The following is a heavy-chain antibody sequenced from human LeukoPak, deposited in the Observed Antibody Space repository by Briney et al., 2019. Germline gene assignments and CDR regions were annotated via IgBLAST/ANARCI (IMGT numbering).Heavy chain of an antibody. D-gene: IGHD4-11*01. J-gene: IGHJ4*02. CDR2: INPNSGGT. CDR3: ARDAIVRDYSNSDY. V-gene: IGHV1-2*02. Sequence: ASVKASCKASGYTFTGYYIHWVRQAPGQGLEWIGWINPNSGGTNYAQKFQGRVTMTRDTSISTAYMELSRLTSDDTAVYYCARDAIVRDYSNSDYWGQGTLVTVSS. CDR1: GYTFTGYY.